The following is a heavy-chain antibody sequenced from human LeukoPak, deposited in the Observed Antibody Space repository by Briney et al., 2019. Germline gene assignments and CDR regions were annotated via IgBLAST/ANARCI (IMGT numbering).Heavy chain of an antibody. Sequence: RASVKVSCKASGYTFTGYYIHWVRPAPGQGLEWMGMICPRDGSTSYAQKFQGRVTVTRDTSTSTVHMELSGLRSEDTAVYYCARDQEGFDYWGQGTLVTVSS. CDR3: ARDQEGFDY. J-gene: IGHJ4*02. CDR1: GYTFTGYY. CDR2: ICPRDGST. V-gene: IGHV1-46*01.